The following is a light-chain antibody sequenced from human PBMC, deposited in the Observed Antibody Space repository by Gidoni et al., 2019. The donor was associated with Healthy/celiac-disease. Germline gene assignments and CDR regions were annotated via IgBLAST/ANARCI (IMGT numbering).Light chain of an antibody. V-gene: IGKV3-20*01. CDR3: QQYGSSPPVT. CDR2: GAS. Sequence: EIVLTQSPGTLSLSPGERATLSCRASQSVSSSYLAWYQQKPGQAPRLPIYGASSRATGIPDRFSGSGSGTDFTLTISRLEPEDFAVYYCQQYGSSPPVTFXGXTKVEIK. CDR1: QSVSSSY. J-gene: IGKJ4*01.